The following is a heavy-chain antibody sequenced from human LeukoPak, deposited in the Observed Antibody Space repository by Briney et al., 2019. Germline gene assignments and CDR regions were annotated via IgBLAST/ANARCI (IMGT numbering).Heavy chain of an antibody. CDR3: ASHLYSSSWVYYYYGMDV. D-gene: IGHD6-13*01. CDR1: GFTFSSYS. V-gene: IGHV3-21*05. J-gene: IGHJ6*02. CDR2: ISSSSSYI. Sequence: GGSLSLSCAASGFTFSSYSMNWVRQAPGKGLEWVSYISSSSSYIYYADSVKGRFTISRDNAKNSLYLQMNSLRAEDTAVYYCASHLYSSSWVYYYYGMDVWGQGTTVTVSS.